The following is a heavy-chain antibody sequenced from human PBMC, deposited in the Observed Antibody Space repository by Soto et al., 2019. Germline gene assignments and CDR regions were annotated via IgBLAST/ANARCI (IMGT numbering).Heavy chain of an antibody. J-gene: IGHJ4*02. D-gene: IGHD2-15*01. V-gene: IGHV1-69*01. CDR2: IIPIFGTA. CDR1: GGTFSSYA. Sequence: QVQLVQSGAEVKKPGSSVKVSCKASGGTFSSYAISWVRQAPGQGLEWMGGIIPIFGTANYAQKFQGRVTITAVECKSKDYMELSSVRSEHRAVYYCARGGGYCSGGSCHWALFPFVYGGQGTLVSASS. CDR3: ARGGGYCSGGSCHWALFPFVY.